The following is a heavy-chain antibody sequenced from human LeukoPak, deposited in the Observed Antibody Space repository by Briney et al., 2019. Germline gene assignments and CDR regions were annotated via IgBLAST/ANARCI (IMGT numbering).Heavy chain of an antibody. Sequence: ASVKVSCKASGYTFTSNGINWVRQAPGQGLEWLGWINSYNGNTNSAQNLQGRVTLTTDTSTSTTYMELRSLRPDDTAVYYCAREGSSWSPDYWGQGTLVTVSS. V-gene: IGHV1-18*01. CDR1: GYTFTSNG. CDR2: INSYNGNT. D-gene: IGHD6-13*01. CDR3: AREGSSWSPDY. J-gene: IGHJ4*02.